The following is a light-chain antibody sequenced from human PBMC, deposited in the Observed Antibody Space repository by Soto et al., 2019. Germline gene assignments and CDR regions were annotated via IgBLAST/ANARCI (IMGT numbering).Light chain of an antibody. J-gene: IGKJ2*01. CDR3: QQNDFLPYT. CDR2: DAS. CDR1: QDISNN. V-gene: IGKV1-33*01. Sequence: DIQMTQSPSSLSASVGDRVTITCQASQDISNNLYWYQQKAGKAPRLLIYDASNLQSGVPSRFSGGGSETDFTLAISSLQPEDIATYFCQQNDFLPYTFGQGTNLEIK.